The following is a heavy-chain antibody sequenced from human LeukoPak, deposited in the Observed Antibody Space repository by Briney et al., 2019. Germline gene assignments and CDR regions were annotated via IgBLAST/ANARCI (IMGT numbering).Heavy chain of an antibody. Sequence: SETLSLTCTVSGASINNNFWTWTRQPPGKGLEWIGYIYSSGSANYNPSLKSRVIISGDTSKNQISLNLTYVTAADTAVYFCARHRDYYDTWGHGTLVTVSS. J-gene: IGHJ4*01. V-gene: IGHV4-59*08. CDR3: ARHRDYYDT. CDR1: GASINNNF. CDR2: IYSSGSA. D-gene: IGHD3-22*01.